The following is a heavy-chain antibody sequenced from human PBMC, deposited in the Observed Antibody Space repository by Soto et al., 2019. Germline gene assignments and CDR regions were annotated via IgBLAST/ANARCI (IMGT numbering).Heavy chain of an antibody. V-gene: IGHV3-13*05. CDR2: IGTAGDP. D-gene: IGHD3-16*01. CDR3: ARGARAGEVQRGMDV. Sequence: PVGSLRLSCAASGFTFSSFDMHWVRQATGKGLEWVSAIGTAGDPYYPGSVKGRFTISRENAKNSLYLQMNSLRAGDTAVYYCARGARAGEVQRGMDVWGRGTTVTVSS. J-gene: IGHJ6*02. CDR1: GFTFSSFD.